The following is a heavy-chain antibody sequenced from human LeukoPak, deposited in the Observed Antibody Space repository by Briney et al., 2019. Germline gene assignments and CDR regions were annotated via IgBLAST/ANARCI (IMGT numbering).Heavy chain of an antibody. D-gene: IGHD6-19*01. CDR2: ISSSSSYI. CDR1: GFTFSSYS. J-gene: IGHJ6*02. V-gene: IGHV3-21*01. Sequence: GGSLRLSCAASGFTFSSYSMSWVRQAPGKGLEWVSSISSSSSYIYYADSVKGRLTISRDNAKNSLYLQMNSLRAEDTAVYYCARAVGQWLERRNSYYYYYYGMDVWGQGPTVTVSS. CDR3: ARAVGQWLERRNSYYYYYYGMDV.